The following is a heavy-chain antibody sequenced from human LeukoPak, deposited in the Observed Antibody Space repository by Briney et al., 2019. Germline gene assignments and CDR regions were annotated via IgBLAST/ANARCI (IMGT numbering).Heavy chain of an antibody. J-gene: IGHJ3*02. CDR2: IRYDGSNK. CDR1: GFTFSIYG. V-gene: IGHV3-30*02. CDR3: AKDSPPTSSGWADAFDI. D-gene: IGHD6-19*01. Sequence: GSLRLSCAASGFTFSIYGMHWVRQAPGKGLEWVAFIRYDGSNKYYADSVKGRFTISRDNSKNTLYLQMNSLRAEDTAVYYCAKDSPPTSSGWADAFDIWGQGTMVTVSS.